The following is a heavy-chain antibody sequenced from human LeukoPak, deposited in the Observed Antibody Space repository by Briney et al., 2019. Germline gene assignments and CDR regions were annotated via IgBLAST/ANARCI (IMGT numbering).Heavy chain of an antibody. Sequence: PVNISCKASGYSFTAYYIHWVRQAPGPGPERIGWINPNSGGTKYAQRFQGRVTMTRDTSISTVYIEVSRLTSDDTAVYYCASALYSNSGFDYWGQGTLVTVSS. J-gene: IGHJ4*02. CDR1: GYSFTAYY. CDR2: INPNSGGT. D-gene: IGHD6-6*01. V-gene: IGHV1-2*02. CDR3: ASALYSNSGFDY.